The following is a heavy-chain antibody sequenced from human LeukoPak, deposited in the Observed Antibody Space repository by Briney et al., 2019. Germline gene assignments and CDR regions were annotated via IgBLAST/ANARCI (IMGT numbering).Heavy chain of an antibody. Sequence: GGSLRLSCTASGFTFMYYGMNWVRQAPGKGLEWVSSISGSGDSTYYADSVKGRFTISRDNSKNTLYLQMNSLRAEDTALYYCAKDDLRGGCPYYWGQGTLVAVSS. V-gene: IGHV3-23*01. D-gene: IGHD6-19*01. CDR3: AKDDLRGGCPYY. J-gene: IGHJ4*02. CDR2: ISGSGDST. CDR1: GFTFMYYG.